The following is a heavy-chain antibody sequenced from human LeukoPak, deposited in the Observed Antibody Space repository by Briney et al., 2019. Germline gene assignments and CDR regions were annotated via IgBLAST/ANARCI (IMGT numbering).Heavy chain of an antibody. V-gene: IGHV4-30-2*01. CDR1: GGSISSGGYS. D-gene: IGHD2-15*01. J-gene: IGHJ5*02. CDR3: ARELGYCSGGSCFNWFDP. Sequence: SETLSLTCAVSGGSISSGGYSCSWIRQPPGKGLEWIGYIYHSGSTYYNPSLKSRVTISVDRSKNQFSLKLSSVTAADTAVYYCARELGYCSGGSCFNWFDPWGQGTLVTVSS. CDR2: IYHSGST.